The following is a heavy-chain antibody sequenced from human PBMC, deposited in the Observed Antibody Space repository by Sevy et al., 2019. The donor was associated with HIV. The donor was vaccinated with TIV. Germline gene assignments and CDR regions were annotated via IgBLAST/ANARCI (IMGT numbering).Heavy chain of an antibody. Sequence: GSLRLSCAASGFTFSSYGMHWVRQAPGKGLEWLAVIWYDGSNKYYADSVKGRFTISRDNSKNTLYLQMNSLRAEDMAVYYCARDRVNYYGSGSYYNVNWFDPWGQGTLVTVSP. D-gene: IGHD3-10*01. CDR3: ARDRVNYYGSGSYYNVNWFDP. V-gene: IGHV3-33*01. J-gene: IGHJ5*02. CDR1: GFTFSSYG. CDR2: IWYDGSNK.